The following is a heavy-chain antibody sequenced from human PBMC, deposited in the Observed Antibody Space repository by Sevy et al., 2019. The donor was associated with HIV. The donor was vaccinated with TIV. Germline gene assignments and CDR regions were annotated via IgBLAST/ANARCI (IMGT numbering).Heavy chain of an antibody. CDR2: IFSSGST. V-gene: IGHV3-66*02. Sequence: GGSLRLSCAISGFTVNDKYIIWVRQAPGKGLEWVSVIFSSGSTYYADSAKGRFTISRDNSKNTVYLQMNSVRAGDTAVYYCVSLFLSYRSGWSYFDYWGQGTLVTVSS. CDR3: VSLFLSYRSGWSYFDY. D-gene: IGHD6-19*01. J-gene: IGHJ4*02. CDR1: GFTVNDKY.